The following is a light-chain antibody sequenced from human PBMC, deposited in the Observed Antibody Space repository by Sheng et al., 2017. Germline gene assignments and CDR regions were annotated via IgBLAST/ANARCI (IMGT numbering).Light chain of an antibody. CDR1: RSNIGAGFD. Sequence: QSVLTQPPSVSGAPGQRVTIACIGSRSNIGAGFDVHWYQQLPGTAPRLLIYANTNRPSGVPDRFSGSKSGTSASLAITGLQAEDEADYYCSSYTSSSTLGFGTGTKVTVL. CDR3: SSYTSSSTLG. CDR2: ANT. V-gene: IGLV1-40*01. J-gene: IGLJ1*01.